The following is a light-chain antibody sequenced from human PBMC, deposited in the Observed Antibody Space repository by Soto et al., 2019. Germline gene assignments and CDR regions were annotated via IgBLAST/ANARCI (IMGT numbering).Light chain of an antibody. Sequence: EIVLTQSPATLSLSPGERATLSCRASQSVSSSLAWYQQKPGQAPRLLIYDASNRATGIPARFSGSGSGTDFTLTISSLEPEDSAVYYCQQYASAPFSLGPGTKVDIK. CDR2: DAS. CDR3: QQYASAPFS. CDR1: QSVSSS. J-gene: IGKJ3*01. V-gene: IGKV3-11*01.